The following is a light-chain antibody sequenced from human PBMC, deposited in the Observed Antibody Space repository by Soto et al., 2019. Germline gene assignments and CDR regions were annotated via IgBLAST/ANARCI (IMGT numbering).Light chain of an antibody. J-gene: IGLJ3*02. CDR3: AAWDDSLNGWV. CDR2: AND. Sequence: QSVLTQPPSVSGTPGQRVTISCSGSRSNIGGNAVTWYQQVPGTAPKLLIYANDQRPSGISDRFSGSKSSTSASLAISGLQSEDEADYCCAAWDDSLNGWVFGGGTKLTVL. V-gene: IGLV1-44*01. CDR1: RSNIGGNA.